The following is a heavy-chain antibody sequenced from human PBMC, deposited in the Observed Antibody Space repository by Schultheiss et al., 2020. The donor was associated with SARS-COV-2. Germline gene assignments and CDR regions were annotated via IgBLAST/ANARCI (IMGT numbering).Heavy chain of an antibody. CDR2: INHSGST. CDR1: GGTFSGYY. D-gene: IGHD3-22*01. CDR3: ARAGRFITTYAFDI. V-gene: IGHV4-34*01. J-gene: IGHJ3*02. Sequence: SETLSLTCAVYGGTFSGYYWSWIRQPPGKGLEWIGEINHSGSTNYNPSLKSRVTISVDTSKNQFSLKLSSVTAADTAVYYCARAGRFITTYAFDIWGQGTMVTVSS.